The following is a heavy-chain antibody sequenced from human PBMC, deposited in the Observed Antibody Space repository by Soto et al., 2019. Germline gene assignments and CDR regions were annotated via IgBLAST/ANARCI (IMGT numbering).Heavy chain of an antibody. Sequence: EVQLVESGGGLVQPGGSLRLSCAASGFTFTNYRIHWVRQAPGKGLVWVARINSDGTRINYADSVKGRFTISRDNAKNTVFLQMNSLRDEDSAVYFCARAGDWTYVQDFWGQGTLVTVSS. CDR2: INSDGTRI. V-gene: IGHV3-74*01. J-gene: IGHJ4*02. CDR1: GFTFTNYR. D-gene: IGHD1-1*01. CDR3: ARAGDWTYVQDF.